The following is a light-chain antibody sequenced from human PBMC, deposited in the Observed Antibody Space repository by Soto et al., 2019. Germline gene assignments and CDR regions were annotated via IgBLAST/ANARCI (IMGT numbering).Light chain of an antibody. J-gene: IGKJ5*01. CDR2: DAS. CDR3: QQRNTWPIT. CDR1: QSVSSY. V-gene: IGKV3-11*01. Sequence: EIVLTQSPATLSLSPWERATLSCRASQSVSSYLAWYQQKPGQAPRLLIYDASNRATGIPARFSGSGSGTDFTLTISSLEPEDFAIYYCQQRNTWPITFGQGTRLEI.